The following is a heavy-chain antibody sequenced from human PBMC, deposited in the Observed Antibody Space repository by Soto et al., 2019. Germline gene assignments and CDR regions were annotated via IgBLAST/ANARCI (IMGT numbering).Heavy chain of an antibody. V-gene: IGHV3-49*04. CDR2: IRNTPYGGTT. Sequence: GGSLRLSCNCSGFRFSEHAMTWVRQAPGKGLEWVGFIRNTPYGGTTDYAASVRGRFTISRDDSARIAYLQMNSLKTEDSGLYYCSRGSFGYYGPWGPGTLVTVSS. CDR1: GFRFSEHA. CDR3: SRGSFGYYGP. D-gene: IGHD2-2*03. J-gene: IGHJ5*02.